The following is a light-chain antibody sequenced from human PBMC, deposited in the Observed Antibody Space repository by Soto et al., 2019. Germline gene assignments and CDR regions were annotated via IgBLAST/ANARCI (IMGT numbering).Light chain of an antibody. CDR3: QQYKSYWT. CDR1: QNINSW. CDR2: DAF. Sequence: DIQVTQSPPTMSASVGDRVTITCRASQNINSWLAWYQQKPGKAPKLLIYDAFSLESGVPSRFSGSGSGTEFTLTISTLQPDDFATYYCQQYKSYWTFGQGTKVDIK. J-gene: IGKJ1*01. V-gene: IGKV1-5*01.